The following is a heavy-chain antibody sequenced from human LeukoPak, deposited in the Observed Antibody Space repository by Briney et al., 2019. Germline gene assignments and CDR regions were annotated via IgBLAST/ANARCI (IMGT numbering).Heavy chain of an antibody. V-gene: IGHV4-4*07. CDR3: ARAAAYSSGWYLFDY. Sequence: SETLSLTCTVSGGSISSFYWTWIRQPAGKGLEWIGRIYPTGSTNYNPSLKSRVTMSVDTSKNQFSLKLSSVTAADTAMYYCARAAAYSSGWYLFDYWGQGTLVTVSA. J-gene: IGHJ4*02. CDR1: GGSISSFY. CDR2: IYPTGST. D-gene: IGHD6-19*01.